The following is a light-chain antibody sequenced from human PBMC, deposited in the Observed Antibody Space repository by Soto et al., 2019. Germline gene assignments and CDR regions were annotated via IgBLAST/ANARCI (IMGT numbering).Light chain of an antibody. CDR3: QQANSFPIT. Sequence: IQMTHSPSSLSASVGDRVTITCXASQSISNYLNWYQQKPGKAPKLLIYAASNLQSGVPSRFSGSGSGTDFTLTISNLQPEDFATYFCQQANSFPITFGQGTRLEIK. CDR2: AAS. V-gene: IGKV1-39*01. J-gene: IGKJ5*01. CDR1: QSISNY.